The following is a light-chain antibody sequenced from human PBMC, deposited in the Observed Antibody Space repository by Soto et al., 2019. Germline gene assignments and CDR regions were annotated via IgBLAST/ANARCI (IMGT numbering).Light chain of an antibody. J-gene: IGKJ4*01. CDR3: QQRSNWPLT. Sequence: EIVLTQSPATLSLSPGERATLSCRASQSVSSYLAWYQQKPGQTPRLHIYDASNRATGIPARFSGSGSGTDFTLTISSLEPEDFAVYYCQQRSNWPLTSGGGTKGEIK. CDR1: QSVSSY. V-gene: IGKV3-11*01. CDR2: DAS.